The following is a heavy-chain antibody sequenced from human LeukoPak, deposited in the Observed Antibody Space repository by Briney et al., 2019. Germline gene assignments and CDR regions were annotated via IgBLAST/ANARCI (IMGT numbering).Heavy chain of an antibody. CDR3: ARDNVVVPAAIGGPLDY. J-gene: IGHJ4*02. V-gene: IGHV1-18*01. D-gene: IGHD2-2*02. Sequence: ASVKVSGKASGYTFTSYGISWVRQAPGQGLEWMGWISAYNGNTNYAQKLQGRVTMTTDTSTSTAYMELRSLRSDDTAVYYCARDNVVVPAAIGGPLDYWGQGTLVTVSS. CDR2: ISAYNGNT. CDR1: GYTFTSYG.